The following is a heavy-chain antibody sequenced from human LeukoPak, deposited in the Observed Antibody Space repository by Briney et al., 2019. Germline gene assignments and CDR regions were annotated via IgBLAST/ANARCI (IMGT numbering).Heavy chain of an antibody. CDR3: ARVGGDSSGYYPLSLDY. V-gene: IGHV4-31*03. Sequence: SQTLSLTCTVSGGSISSGGYYWSWIRQHPGKGLEWIGYIYYSGSTYYNPSLKSRVTISVDTSKNQFSLKLSSVTAADTAVYYCARVGGDSSGYYPLSLDYWGQGTLVTVSS. J-gene: IGHJ4*02. CDR1: GGSISSGGYY. D-gene: IGHD3-22*01. CDR2: IYYSGST.